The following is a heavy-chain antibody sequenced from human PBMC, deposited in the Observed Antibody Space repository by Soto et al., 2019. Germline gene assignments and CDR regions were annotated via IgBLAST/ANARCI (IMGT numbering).Heavy chain of an antibody. V-gene: IGHV3-23*01. Sequence: GGSLRLSCAASGFTVGSYAMTWVRQAPGKGLEWVSGSSGSGGSTYYTDSVKGRFTISRDNSKNTLYLQMNSLRAEDTAVYYCAKDHGAGATSGDYFDYWGQGITVTVSS. CDR2: SSGSGGST. D-gene: IGHD1-26*01. CDR1: GFTVGSYA. CDR3: AKDHGAGATSGDYFDY. J-gene: IGHJ4*02.